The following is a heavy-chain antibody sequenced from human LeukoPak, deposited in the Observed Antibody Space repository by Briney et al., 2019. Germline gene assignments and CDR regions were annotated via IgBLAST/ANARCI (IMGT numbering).Heavy chain of an antibody. CDR3: AREPGPGYFDY. CDR1: GLTFSSHA. J-gene: IGHJ4*02. CDR2: ISHDGSDK. Sequence: GGSLRLSCAASGLTFSSHAMHWVRQAPGKGLEWVAVISHDGSDKHYTDSVKGRFTISRDNSRNTLYLQMNSLRAEDTAVYYCAREPGPGYFDYWGQGTRVTVSS. D-gene: IGHD1-14*01. V-gene: IGHV3-30-3*01.